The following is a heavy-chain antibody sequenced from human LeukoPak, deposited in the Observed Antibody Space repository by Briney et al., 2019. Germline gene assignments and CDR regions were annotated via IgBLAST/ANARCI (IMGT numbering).Heavy chain of an antibody. J-gene: IGHJ4*02. CDR2: MYHSGST. CDR1: GGSISSYF. CDR3: ARYTNREFDF. D-gene: IGHD2-2*02. Sequence: SETLSLTCTVSGGSISSYFWSWIRQPPGKGLQWIGYMYHSGSTYYNPSLKSRVTISIDTSKNRFSLKLTSVTAADTAAYYCARYTNREFDFWGQGTLVTVSS. V-gene: IGHV4-59*01.